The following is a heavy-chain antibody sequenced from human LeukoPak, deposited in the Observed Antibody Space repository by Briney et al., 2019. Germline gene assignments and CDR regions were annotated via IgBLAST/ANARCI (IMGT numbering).Heavy chain of an antibody. CDR2: ISYDGRTK. D-gene: IGHD2-2*01. CDR3: AKDATSWYYFDY. J-gene: IGHJ4*02. CDR1: GSTFTSYG. V-gene: IGHV3-30*18. Sequence: GGSLRLSCAASGSTFTSYGMHWVRQAPGKGLEWVAVISYDGRTKYYADAMKGRFTISRDNSKNTLYLQMNSLRAEDTAVYFCAKDATSWYYFDYWGQGTLVTVSS.